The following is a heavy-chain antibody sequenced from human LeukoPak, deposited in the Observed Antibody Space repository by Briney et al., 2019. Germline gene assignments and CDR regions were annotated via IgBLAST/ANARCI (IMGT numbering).Heavy chain of an antibody. J-gene: IGHJ5*02. CDR3: GKGYCSGGSCYPGWFDP. Sequence: ASETLSLTCTVSGGSISSSSYYWGWIRQPPGKGLEWIGYIYYSGSTYYNPSLKSRVTISVDTSKNQFSLKLSSVTAADTAVYYCGKGYCSGGSCYPGWFDPWGQGTLVTVSS. CDR1: GGSISSSSYY. CDR2: IYYSGST. D-gene: IGHD2-15*01. V-gene: IGHV4-39*07.